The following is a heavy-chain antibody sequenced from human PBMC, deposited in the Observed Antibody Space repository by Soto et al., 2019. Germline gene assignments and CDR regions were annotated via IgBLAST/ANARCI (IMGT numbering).Heavy chain of an antibody. V-gene: IGHV1-2*02. CDR1: GYTFTAYY. Sequence: QVQLVQSGAEVKEPGDSVRVSCEASGYTFTAYYIHWVRQAPGQGLEWMGWINPKFGDTTYAQDFQGRVSMTRDMSISTVYMELSRLTSDDTAIYYCARNMDYYYGRGSGNGHGVWGKWTTVTVFS. J-gene: IGHJ6*04. CDR3: ARNMDYYYGRGSGNGHGV. D-gene: IGHD3-10*02. CDR2: INPKFGDT.